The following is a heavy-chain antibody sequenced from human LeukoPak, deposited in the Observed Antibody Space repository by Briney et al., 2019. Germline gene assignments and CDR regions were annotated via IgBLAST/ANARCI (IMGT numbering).Heavy chain of an antibody. CDR3: AKEPIVGATWSSGDY. J-gene: IGHJ4*02. V-gene: IGHV3-23*01. CDR2: ISGSGGST. Sequence: GGSLRLSCAASGFTFSNAWMSWVRQAPGKGLEWVSAISGSGGSTYYADSVKGRFTISRDNSKNTLYLQMNSLRAEDTAVYYCAKEPIVGATWSSGDYWGQGTLVTVSS. CDR1: GFTFSNAW. D-gene: IGHD1-26*01.